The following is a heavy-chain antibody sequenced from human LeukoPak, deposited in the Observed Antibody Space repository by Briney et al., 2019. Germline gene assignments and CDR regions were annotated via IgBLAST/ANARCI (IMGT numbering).Heavy chain of an antibody. CDR3: ARDQDWAFDY. Sequence: GGSLRLSCAVSGFTFVSHAMNWVRQAPGKGLEWISFINHGGSIVYYADSVKGRFATSRDNAKNSLYLQINSVGVEDTAIYYCARDQDWAFDYWGQGTLVTVSS. V-gene: IGHV3-48*03. D-gene: IGHD3/OR15-3a*01. J-gene: IGHJ4*02. CDR2: INHGGSIV. CDR1: GFTFVSHA.